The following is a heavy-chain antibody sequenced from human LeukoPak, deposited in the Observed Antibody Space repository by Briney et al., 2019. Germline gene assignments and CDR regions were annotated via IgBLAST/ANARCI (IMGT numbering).Heavy chain of an antibody. Sequence: SETLSLTCTVSGGSISSYYWSWIRQPPGKGLEWIGYIYYSGSTNYNPPLKSRVTISVDTSKNQFSLKLSSVTAADTAVYYCARAQGYSSKRVVFDYWGQGTLVTVSS. CDR3: ARAQGYSSKRVVFDY. CDR1: GGSISSYY. J-gene: IGHJ4*02. D-gene: IGHD5-18*01. V-gene: IGHV4-59*01. CDR2: IYYSGST.